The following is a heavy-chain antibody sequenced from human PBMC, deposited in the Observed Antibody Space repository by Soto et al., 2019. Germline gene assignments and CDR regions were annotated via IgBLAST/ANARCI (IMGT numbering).Heavy chain of an antibody. V-gene: IGHV3-33*01. CDR3: ARDWEAARPARAYYYYYGMDV. Sequence: PGGSLRLSCAASGFTFSSYGMHWVRQAPGKGLEWVAVIWYDGSNKYYADSVKGRFTISRDNSKNTLYLQMNSLRAEDTAVYYCARDWEAARPARAYYYYYGMDVWGQGTTVTVSS. CDR2: IWYDGSNK. CDR1: GFTFSSYG. D-gene: IGHD6-6*01. J-gene: IGHJ6*02.